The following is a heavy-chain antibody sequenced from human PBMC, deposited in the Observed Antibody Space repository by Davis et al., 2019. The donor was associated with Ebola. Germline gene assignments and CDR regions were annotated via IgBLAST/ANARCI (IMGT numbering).Heavy chain of an antibody. CDR3: VKDSQKYSFGY. CDR2: IRNKIQSHTT. V-gene: IGHV3-72*01. CDR1: GFSFSDYH. J-gene: IGHJ4*02. D-gene: IGHD2-21*01. Sequence: GESLKISCAASGFSFSDYHMDWVRQTPEKGLEWVARIRNKIQSHTTEYAASVKGRFTSSRDDSKNSLYLQMNSLKIEDTAMYYCVKDSQKYSFGYWGQGTLVTVSS.